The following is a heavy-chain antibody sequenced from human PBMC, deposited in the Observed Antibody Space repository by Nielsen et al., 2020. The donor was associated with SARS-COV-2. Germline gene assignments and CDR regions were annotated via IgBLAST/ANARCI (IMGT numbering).Heavy chain of an antibody. J-gene: IGHJ3*02. Sequence: SETLSLTCAVSGGSIGNTYWGWIRQPPGKRLEWIAYSDHSWRINYNPSLKSRATISANTPKDQSSLKLRSVTAADTAVYYCARLPAGTVSFDIWGQGTMVTVS. V-gene: IGHV4-59*08. CDR1: GGSIGNTY. D-gene: IGHD2-2*01. CDR2: SDHSWRI. CDR3: ARLPAGTVSFDI.